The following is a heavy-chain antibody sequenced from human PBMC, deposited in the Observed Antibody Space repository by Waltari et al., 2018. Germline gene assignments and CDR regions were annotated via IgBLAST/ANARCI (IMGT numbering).Heavy chain of an antibody. V-gene: IGHV4-59*01. CDR2: IYYSGST. CDR1: GGSISSYY. J-gene: IGHJ3*02. CDR3: ARVPPVDAFDI. Sequence: QVQLQESGPGLVKPSETLSLTCTVSGGSISSYYWSWIRQPPGKGLEWIGYIYYSGSTNYNPTLRSRVTISVDTSKNQFSLKLSSVTAADTAVYYCARVPPVDAFDIWGQGTMVTVSS.